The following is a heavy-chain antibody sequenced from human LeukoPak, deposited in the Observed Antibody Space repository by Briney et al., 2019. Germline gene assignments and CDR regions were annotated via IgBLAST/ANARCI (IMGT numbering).Heavy chain of an antibody. J-gene: IGHJ4*02. Sequence: ASVKVSCKVSGYTLTELSMHWVRQAPGKGLEWMGGFDPEDGETIYAQKFQGRVTMTEDTSTDTAYMELSSLRSEDTAVYYCATLPYYYDSSGYYQPADYWGQGTLATVSS. CDR1: GYTLTELS. CDR2: FDPEDGET. CDR3: ATLPYYYDSSGYYQPADY. D-gene: IGHD3-22*01. V-gene: IGHV1-24*01.